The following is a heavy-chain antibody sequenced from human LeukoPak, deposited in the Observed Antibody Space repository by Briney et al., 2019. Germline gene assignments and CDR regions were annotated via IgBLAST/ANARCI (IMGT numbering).Heavy chain of an antibody. CDR1: GGSISSSSYY. D-gene: IGHD3-9*01. CDR2: IYYSGST. J-gene: IGHJ6*03. CDR3: ARGATRVTGYYLTYYYYYMDV. V-gene: IGHV4-39*01. Sequence: SETLSLTCTVSGGSISSSSYYWGWIRQPPGKGLEWIGSIYYSGSTYYNPSLKSRVTISVDTSKNQFSLKLTSATAADTAVYYCARGATRVTGYYLTYYYYYMDVWGKGTTVTVSS.